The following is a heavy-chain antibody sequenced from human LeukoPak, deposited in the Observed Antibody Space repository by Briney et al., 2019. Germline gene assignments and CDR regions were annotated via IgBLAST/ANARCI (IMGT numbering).Heavy chain of an antibody. CDR3: ARVVRWIYSSSSSYYYYMDV. Sequence: SETLSLTCAVYGGSISGHYGSWIRHPPGQGMEWIGEVNISGSTNYDPSLKSRVTISVDTSNNQFALKLSSVTAADTAVFYCARVVRWIYSSSSSYYYYMDVWGKGTTVTVSS. J-gene: IGHJ6*03. CDR2: VNISGST. D-gene: IGHD6-6*01. V-gene: IGHV4-34*01. CDR1: GGSISGHY.